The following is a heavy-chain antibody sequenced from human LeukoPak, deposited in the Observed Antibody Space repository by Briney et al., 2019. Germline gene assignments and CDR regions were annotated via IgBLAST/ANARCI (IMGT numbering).Heavy chain of an antibody. V-gene: IGHV1-2*06. J-gene: IGHJ4*02. CDR1: GYTLTGYY. CDR2: INPNSGGT. Sequence: ASVKVSCKASGYTLTGYYIHSGRQAPGQRVEWVGRINPNSGGTNYAQKFQGRVTMTRDTSISTAYMELSRLRSDDTAVYYCAREHYSSGWYVLDFDYWGQGTMVTVSS. CDR3: AREHYSSGWYVLDFDY. D-gene: IGHD6-19*01.